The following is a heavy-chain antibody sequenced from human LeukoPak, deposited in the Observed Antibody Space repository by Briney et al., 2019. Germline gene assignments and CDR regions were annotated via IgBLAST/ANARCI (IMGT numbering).Heavy chain of an antibody. CDR3: ARRDSSGSRGYYYYYMDV. J-gene: IGHJ6*03. CDR2: IYPGDSDT. V-gene: IGHV5-51*01. D-gene: IGHD3-22*01. CDR1: GYSFTSYW. Sequence: KHGESLKISCKGSGYSFTSYWIGWVRQMPGKGLEWMGIIYPGDSDTRYSPSFQGQVTISADKSISTAYLQWSSLKASDTAMYYCARRDSSGSRGYYYYYMDVWGKGTTVTVSS.